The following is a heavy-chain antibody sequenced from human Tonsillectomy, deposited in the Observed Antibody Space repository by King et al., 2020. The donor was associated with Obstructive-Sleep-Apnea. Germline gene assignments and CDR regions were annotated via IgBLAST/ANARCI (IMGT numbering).Heavy chain of an antibody. D-gene: IGHD1-26*01. CDR3: AREGGNYYELDY. Sequence: VQLQESGPGLVKPSETLSLTCTVSGGSISSYYWTWIRQPPGQGLEWMGRINPNSGGTNYAQRFQGRVTMTRDTSISTAYMELSRLRSDDTVVYYCAREGGNYYELDYWGQGTLVTVSS. V-gene: IGHV1-2*05. J-gene: IGHJ4*02. CDR2: INPNSGGT. CDR1: GGSISSYY.